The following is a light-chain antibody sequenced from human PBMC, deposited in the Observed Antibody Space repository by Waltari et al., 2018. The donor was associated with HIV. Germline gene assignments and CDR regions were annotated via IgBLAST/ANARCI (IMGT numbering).Light chain of an antibody. V-gene: IGLV4-69*02. CDR3: QTWGTGIRV. J-gene: IGLJ3*02. CDR1: WRHNNYA. CDR2: VNTDGSH. Sequence: QLVLTQSPSASASLGASVKLTCIPPWRHNNYAATWHQQQPQTGPRYLMKVNTDGSHTKGDGIPDRFSVSSSGTERYLTISSLQSEDEADYYCQTWGTGIRVFGGGTKLTVL.